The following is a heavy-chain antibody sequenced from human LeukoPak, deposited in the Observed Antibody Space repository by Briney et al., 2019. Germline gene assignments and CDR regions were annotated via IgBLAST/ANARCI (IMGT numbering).Heavy chain of an antibody. D-gene: IGHD1-1*01. CDR1: GFTFSSYW. CDR2: IKQDGSEK. Sequence: GGSLRLSCAASGFTFSSYWMSWVRQAPGKGLEWVANIKQDGSEKYYVDSVKGRFTISRDNAKNSLYLQMNSLRAEDTAVYYCARDVWRTTGTTGTFHDAFDIWGQGTMVTVSS. CDR3: ARDVWRTTGTTGTFHDAFDI. V-gene: IGHV3-7*01. J-gene: IGHJ3*02.